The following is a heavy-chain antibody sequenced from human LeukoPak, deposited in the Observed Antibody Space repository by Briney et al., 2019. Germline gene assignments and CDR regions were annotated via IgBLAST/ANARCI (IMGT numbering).Heavy chain of an antibody. Sequence: SETLSLTCTVSGGSISGYYWGWIRQSPGKGLEWIGYIYYSGTTHYNPSLKSRVTMSVDTSKNQVSLRLRSVTAADTAVYYCARAQGRITMVRGVIPNWFDPWGQGTLVTVSS. CDR2: IYYSGTT. CDR3: ARAQGRITMVRGVIPNWFDP. CDR1: GGSISGYY. D-gene: IGHD3-10*01. V-gene: IGHV4-59*12. J-gene: IGHJ5*02.